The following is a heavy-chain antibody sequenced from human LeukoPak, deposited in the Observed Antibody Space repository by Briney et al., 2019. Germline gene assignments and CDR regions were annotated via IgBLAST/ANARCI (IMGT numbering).Heavy chain of an antibody. CDR3: ARDETYDSSGDSLGY. CDR2: IYYSGST. Sequence: WETLSLTCTVSGGSISSYYWSWIRQPPGKGLEWIGYIYYSGSTNYNPSLKSRVTISVDTSKNQFSLKLSSVTAADTAVYYCARDETYDSSGDSLGYWGQGTLVTVSS. D-gene: IGHD3-22*01. J-gene: IGHJ4*02. CDR1: GGSISSYY. V-gene: IGHV4-59*01.